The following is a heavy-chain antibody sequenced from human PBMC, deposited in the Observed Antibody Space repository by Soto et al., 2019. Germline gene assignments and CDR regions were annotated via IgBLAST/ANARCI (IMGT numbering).Heavy chain of an antibody. CDR2: TSHDGSNK. D-gene: IGHD4-17*01. Sequence: ESGGGVVQPGTSLRLSCAASGFTFSSYGMHWVRQAPGKGLEWVAVTSHDGSNKFYADSVKGRFSISRDDSKNTLFLQMNSLRTEDTAVYYCAKDRRDYGDSLVNNYFDPWGQGTLVTVSS. CDR1: GFTFSSYG. V-gene: IGHV3-30*18. CDR3: AKDRRDYGDSLVNNYFDP. J-gene: IGHJ5*02.